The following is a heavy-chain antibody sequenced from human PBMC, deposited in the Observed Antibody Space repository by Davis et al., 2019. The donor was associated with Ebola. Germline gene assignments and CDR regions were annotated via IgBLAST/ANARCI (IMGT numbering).Heavy chain of an antibody. V-gene: IGHV1-69*10. CDR1: GYTFTSYA. CDR3: ARDWTYDFWSGSYGMDV. Sequence: SVKVSCKASGYTFTSYAISWVRQAPGQGLEWMGGIIPILGIANYAQKFQGRVTITADESTSTAYMELSSLRSEDTAVYYCARDWTYDFWSGSYGMDVWGQGTTVTVSS. D-gene: IGHD3-3*01. J-gene: IGHJ6*02. CDR2: IIPILGIA.